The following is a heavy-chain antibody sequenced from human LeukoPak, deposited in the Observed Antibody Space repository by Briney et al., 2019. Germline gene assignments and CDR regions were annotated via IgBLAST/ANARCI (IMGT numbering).Heavy chain of an antibody. CDR3: ARARITMMAFDV. D-gene: IGHD3-22*01. J-gene: IGHJ3*01. V-gene: IGHV1-8*01. Sequence: ASVKVSCKASGYTFTSFDINWVRQATGQGLEWMGWMNPNNGNTGFVQKFQDRVTMTRNTSISTAYMELSSLRSDDTAVYYCARARITMMAFDVWGQGTVVTVSS. CDR2: MNPNNGNT. CDR1: GYTFTSFD.